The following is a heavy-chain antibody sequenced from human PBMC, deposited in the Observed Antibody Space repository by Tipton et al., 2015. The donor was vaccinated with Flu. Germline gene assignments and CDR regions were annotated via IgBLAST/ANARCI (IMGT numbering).Heavy chain of an antibody. V-gene: IGHV4-39*07. CDR2: IYPTGTT. J-gene: IGHJ4*02. CDR3: ARDTSLVPGALVY. CDR1: SGSIRSTNYF. Sequence: TLSLTCTVSSGSIRSTNYFCAWIRQPPGKRLELIGSIYPTGTTYYNPSLKSRVTISVDTSKNQFSLKLSSVTAADTAVYYCARDTSLVPGALVYWGQGTLVTVTS. D-gene: IGHD2-2*01.